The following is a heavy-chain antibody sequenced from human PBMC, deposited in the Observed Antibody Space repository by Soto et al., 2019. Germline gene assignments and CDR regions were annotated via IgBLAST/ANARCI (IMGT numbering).Heavy chain of an antibody. Sequence: GVSLRLSCAASGFTFSTYGMHWVRQAPGKGLEWVAVISSDGSNEYFADSVKGRFTISRDNSKNTLYLQMNSLRAEDTAVYYCAKSLNSMTVVVIRYYYGMDVRGKGTTVTVSS. V-gene: IGHV3-30*18. J-gene: IGHJ6*04. CDR1: GFTFSTYG. CDR2: ISSDGSNE. CDR3: AKSLNSMTVVVIRYYYGMDV. D-gene: IGHD3-22*01.